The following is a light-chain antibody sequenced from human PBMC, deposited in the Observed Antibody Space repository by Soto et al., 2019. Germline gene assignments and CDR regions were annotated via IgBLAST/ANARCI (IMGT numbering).Light chain of an antibody. CDR1: QDFSNY. CDR2: DAS. J-gene: IGKJ5*01. CDR3: QQYDNLPFT. V-gene: IGKV1-33*01. Sequence: DIQMTQSPSSLSASVGDRVTITCQASQDFSNYLNGYQQKPGKAPKHLIYDASNLETGVPSRFSGSGSGTDFTFTISSLQPEDIATYYCQQYDNLPFTFGQGTRLEIK.